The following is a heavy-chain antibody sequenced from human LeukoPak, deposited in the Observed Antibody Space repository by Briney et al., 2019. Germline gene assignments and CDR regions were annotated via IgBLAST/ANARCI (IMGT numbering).Heavy chain of an antibody. V-gene: IGHV3-21*01. CDR2: ISTSSSYI. CDR3: ARDQDWNDRGGLDY. Sequence: GGSLRLSCAASGFAFSSYTMNWGRQAPGKGLEWVSFISTSSSYIYYADSVKGRFTISRDNSKNSLYLQMSSLRAEDTAVYYCARDQDWNDRGGLDYWGQGTLVIVSS. CDR1: GFAFSSYT. J-gene: IGHJ4*02. D-gene: IGHD1-1*01.